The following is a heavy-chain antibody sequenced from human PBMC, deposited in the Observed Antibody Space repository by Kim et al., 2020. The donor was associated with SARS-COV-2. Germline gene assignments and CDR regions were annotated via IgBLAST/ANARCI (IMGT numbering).Heavy chain of an antibody. CDR2: NT. D-gene: IGHD3-22*01. CDR3: ARLAPNSRDD. V-gene: IGHV4-39*01. Sequence: NTNYSPSLKSRVTISVDTSRKQFSLKLRSATAADTAFYFCARLAPNSRDDWGQGTQVTVSS. J-gene: IGHJ4*02.